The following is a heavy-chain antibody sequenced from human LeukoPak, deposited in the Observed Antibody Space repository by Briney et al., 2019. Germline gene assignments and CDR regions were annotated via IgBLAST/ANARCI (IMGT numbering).Heavy chain of an antibody. V-gene: IGHV3-33*06. CDR2: IWYEGSHK. CDR3: TKVQREIEPFMDV. D-gene: IGHD2/OR15-2a*01. J-gene: IGHJ6*03. Sequence: GGSLRLSCAASGFTFSSYGMHWVGQAPGKGLEGLGVIWYEGSHKYNADSVKGRFTISRGNSKSTLYLQMNSLRAEDTAVYYCTKVQREIEPFMDVWGKGTTVTVSS. CDR1: GFTFSSYG.